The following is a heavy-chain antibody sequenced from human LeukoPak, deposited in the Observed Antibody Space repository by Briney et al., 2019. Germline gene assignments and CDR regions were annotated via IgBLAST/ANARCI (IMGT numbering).Heavy chain of an antibody. D-gene: IGHD6-13*01. V-gene: IGHV3-66*01. CDR1: GFTVSSNY. CDR3: ARGSEYSSSWSLGY. J-gene: IGHJ4*02. CDR2: IYSGGST. Sequence: GGSLRLSCAASGFTVSSNYMSWVRQAPGKGLEWVSVIYSGGSTYYADSVKGRFTISRDNSKNTLYLQMNSLRAEDTAVYYCARGSEYSSSWSLGYWGQGTLVTVSS.